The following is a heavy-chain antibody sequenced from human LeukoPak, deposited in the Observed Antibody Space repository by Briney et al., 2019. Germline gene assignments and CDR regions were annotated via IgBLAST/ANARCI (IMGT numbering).Heavy chain of an antibody. CDR1: GGSISSGDYY. J-gene: IGHJ4*02. CDR3: ARHYDSSGYPFDY. D-gene: IGHD3-22*01. CDR2: IYYSGST. V-gene: IGHV4-30-4*01. Sequence: PSETLSLTCTVSGGSISSGDYYWSWIRQPRGKGLEWIGYIYYSGSTYYNPSLKSRVTISVDTSKNQFSLKLSSVTAADTAVYYCARHYDSSGYPFDYWGQGTLVTVSS.